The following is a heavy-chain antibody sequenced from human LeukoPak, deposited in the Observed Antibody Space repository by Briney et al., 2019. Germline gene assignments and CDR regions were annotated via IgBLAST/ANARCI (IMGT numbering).Heavy chain of an antibody. CDR3: VTWATVTTAGANF. CDR2: ISYDGSNK. J-gene: IGHJ4*02. V-gene: IGHV3-30*03. CDR1: GFTFSSYG. Sequence: GGSLRLSCAASGFTFSSYGMHWVRQAPGKGLEWVAVISYDGSNKYYADSVKGRFTISRDNSKNTLYLQMNSLRAEDTAVYYCVTWATVTTAGANFWGQGTLVTVSS. D-gene: IGHD4-17*01.